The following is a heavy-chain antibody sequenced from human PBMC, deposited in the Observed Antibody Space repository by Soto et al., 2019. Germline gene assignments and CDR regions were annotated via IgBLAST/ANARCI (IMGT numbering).Heavy chain of an antibody. CDR1: GVTFNSYT. CDR2: IIPIFATP. CDR3: AGTSWHYYYGMDV. J-gene: IGHJ6*02. Sequence: SVKVSCKXSGVTFNSYTISWVRQAPGQGLEWMGGIIPIFATPKYAQKFQGRVTITADESTSTTYMELSSLRSEDTAVFYCAGTSWHYYYGMDVWGQGTTVTVSS. D-gene: IGHD6-13*01. V-gene: IGHV1-69*13.